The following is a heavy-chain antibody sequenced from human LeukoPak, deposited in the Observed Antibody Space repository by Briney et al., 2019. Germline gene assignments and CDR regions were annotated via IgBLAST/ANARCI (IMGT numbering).Heavy chain of an antibody. D-gene: IGHD1-26*01. CDR3: ARSSGSYYTIYYGMDV. J-gene: IGHJ6*02. Sequence: PSETLSLTCAVCGGSFSGYYWSWIRQPPGKGLEWIGEINHSGSTNYNPSLKSRVTISVDTSKNQFSLKLSSVTAADTAVYYCARSSGSYYTIYYGMDVWGQGTTVTVSS. V-gene: IGHV4-34*01. CDR2: INHSGST. CDR1: GGSFSGYY.